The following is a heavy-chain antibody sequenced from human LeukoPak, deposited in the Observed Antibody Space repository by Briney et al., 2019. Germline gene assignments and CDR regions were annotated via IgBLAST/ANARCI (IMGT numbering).Heavy chain of an antibody. D-gene: IGHD6-13*01. CDR3: ARSQSHSSNCYRDY. CDR1: GFTFSSYS. J-gene: IGHJ4*02. V-gene: IGHV3-48*01. CDR2: ISSSSSTI. Sequence: GSLRLSCAASGFTFSSYSMNWVRQAPGKGLEWVSYISSSSSTIYYADSVKGRFTISRDNAKNSLYLQMNSLRAEDTAMYYCARSQSHSSNCYRDYWGQGTLVTVSS.